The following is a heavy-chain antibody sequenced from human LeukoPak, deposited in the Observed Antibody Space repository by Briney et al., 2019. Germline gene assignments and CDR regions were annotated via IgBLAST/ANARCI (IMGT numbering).Heavy chain of an antibody. CDR2: ISWNSGSI. D-gene: IGHD3-3*01. Sequence: GRSLRLSCAASGFTFDDYAMHWVRQAPGKGLEWVSGISWNSGSIGYADSVKGRFTISRDNAKNSLYLQMNSLRDEDTAVYYCARALLRFLEGYYYGMDVWGQGTTVTVSS. CDR1: GFTFDDYA. J-gene: IGHJ6*02. CDR3: ARALLRFLEGYYYGMDV. V-gene: IGHV3-9*01.